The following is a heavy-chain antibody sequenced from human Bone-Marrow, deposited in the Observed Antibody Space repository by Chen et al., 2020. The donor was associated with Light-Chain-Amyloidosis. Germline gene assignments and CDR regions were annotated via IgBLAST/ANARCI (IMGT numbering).Heavy chain of an antibody. V-gene: IGHV3-30*18. J-gene: IGHJ4*02. CDR1: GFTFSNYG. D-gene: IGHD4-4*01. CDR3: AKERTVGYSNTYHTFDY. CDR2: ISYDGSPK. Sequence: VQLVESGGGVVQPGRSLRLSCEASGFTFSNYGMHWVRQAPGKGVEWVALISYDGSPKYYRGSVKGRFTVSRDNSRNTLYLQMNSLRTEDTAVYFCAKERTVGYSNTYHTFDYWGQGTLVTVSS.